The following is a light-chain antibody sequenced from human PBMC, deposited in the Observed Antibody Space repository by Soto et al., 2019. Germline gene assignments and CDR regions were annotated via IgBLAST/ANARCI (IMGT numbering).Light chain of an antibody. CDR1: QSVFNNH. J-gene: IGKJ4*01. Sequence: EMGLTQSPGTRSLSPGERATLSCRASQSVFNNHIGWYQQKPGQAPRRLIFGASFRAAGIPDRFSGSGSGTDFTLTISRLEPEDFAVYYCQQFSSYPLTFGGGSKVDIK. CDR2: GAS. CDR3: QQFSSYPLT. V-gene: IGKV3-20*01.